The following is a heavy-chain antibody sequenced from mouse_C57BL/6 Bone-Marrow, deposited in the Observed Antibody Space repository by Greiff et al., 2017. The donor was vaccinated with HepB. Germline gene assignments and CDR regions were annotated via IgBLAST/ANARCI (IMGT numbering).Heavy chain of an antibody. D-gene: IGHD3-3*01. CDR1: GYTFTSYW. CDR2: IDPSDSYT. J-gene: IGHJ3*01. V-gene: IGHV1-50*01. CDR3: ARGADRFAY. Sequence: QVQLQQPGAELVKPGASVKLSCKASGYTFTSYWMQWVKQRPGQGLEWIGEIDPSDSYTNYNQKFKGKATLTVDTSSSTAYMQLSSLTSEDSAVYYCARGADRFAYWGQGTLVTVSA.